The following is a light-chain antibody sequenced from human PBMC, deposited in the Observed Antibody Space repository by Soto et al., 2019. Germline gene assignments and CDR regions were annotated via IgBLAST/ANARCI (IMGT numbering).Light chain of an antibody. CDR3: QQRYNSLT. Sequence: EIVLTQSPGTLSLSPGERVTLSCRASQSISNNHLAWYQQKPGQAPRLLIHGTSNRATGIPDRFSGSGSGTDFNLTISSLEPEDFAVYYCQQRYNSLTFGGGTKVDIK. V-gene: IGKV3-20*01. CDR1: QSISNNH. CDR2: GTS. J-gene: IGKJ4*01.